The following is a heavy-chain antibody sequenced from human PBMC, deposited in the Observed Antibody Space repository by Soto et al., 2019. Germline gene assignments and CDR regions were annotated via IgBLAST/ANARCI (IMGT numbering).Heavy chain of an antibody. CDR3: GHRRYDTAMSWDRGYFDY. CDR1: GFSLSTTGVG. D-gene: IGHD3-22*01. Sequence: QITLKESGPTLVKPTQTLTLTCTFSGFSLSTTGVGVGWTRQPPGKALEWLAIIYWDNDKRYNPSLKSRLTITKDTSNYQVVLTVNNMDPVDTCTYYCGHRRYDTAMSWDRGYFDYCGQGTLVTVSS. J-gene: IGHJ4*02. CDR2: IYWDNDK. V-gene: IGHV2-5*02.